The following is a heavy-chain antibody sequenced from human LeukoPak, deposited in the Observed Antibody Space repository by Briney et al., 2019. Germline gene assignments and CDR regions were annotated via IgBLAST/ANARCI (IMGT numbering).Heavy chain of an antibody. CDR3: ARGRYGWLPFDY. CDR2: IYYSGST. D-gene: IGHD3-16*01. CDR1: GGSISSSSYY. Sequence: SETLSLTCTVSGGSISSSSYYWGGIRQPPGKGLEWIGSIYYSGSTYYNPSLKSRVTISVDTSKNQFTLKLSSVTAADTAVYYCARGRYGWLPFDYWGQGTLVTVSS. V-gene: IGHV4-39*06. J-gene: IGHJ4*02.